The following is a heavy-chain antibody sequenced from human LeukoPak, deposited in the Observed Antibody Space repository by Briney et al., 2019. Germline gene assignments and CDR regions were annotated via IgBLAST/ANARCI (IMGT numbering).Heavy chain of an antibody. CDR1: GGSISSSSYY. CDR2: IYYSGST. J-gene: IGHJ6*03. D-gene: IGHD3-22*01. CDR3: ARQKSYYDSSSYYYYYYYMDV. Sequence: SETLSHSCTVSGGSISSSSYYSGWIRQPPGKGLEWIGSIYYSGSTYYNPSLKSRVTISVDTSKIQFSLRLSSVTAADTAVYYCARQKSYYDSSSYYYYYYYMDVWGKGTTVTVSS. V-gene: IGHV4-39*01.